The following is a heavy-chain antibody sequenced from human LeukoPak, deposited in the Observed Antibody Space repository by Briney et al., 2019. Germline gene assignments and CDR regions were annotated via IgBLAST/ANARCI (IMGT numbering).Heavy chain of an antibody. J-gene: IGHJ4*02. V-gene: IGHV1-69*13. CDR3: ARRGGIGYSSSWYPFDY. CDR1: GGTFSSYA. D-gene: IGHD6-13*01. CDR2: IIPIFGTA. Sequence: SVKVSCKASGGTFSSYAISWVRQAPGQGLEWMGGIIPIFGTANYAQKFQGRVTITPDESTCTAYMELSSLRSEDTAVYYCARRGGIGYSSSWYPFDYWGQGTLVTVSS.